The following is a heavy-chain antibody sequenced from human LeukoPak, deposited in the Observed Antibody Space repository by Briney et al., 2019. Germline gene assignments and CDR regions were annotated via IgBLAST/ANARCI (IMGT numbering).Heavy chain of an antibody. CDR1: AFTFSSYS. CDR3: ACTASTNYYYYYMDV. CDR2: ISGSSSDI. Sequence: GGSLRLSCAGSAFTFSSYSMNWVRQAPGKGLEWVSSISGSSSDIYYADSVKGRFTISRDNAKNSVYLQMKSLRVEDTAVYYCACTASTNYYYYYMDVWGKGTTVTISS. J-gene: IGHJ6*03. D-gene: IGHD5-18*01. V-gene: IGHV3-21*01.